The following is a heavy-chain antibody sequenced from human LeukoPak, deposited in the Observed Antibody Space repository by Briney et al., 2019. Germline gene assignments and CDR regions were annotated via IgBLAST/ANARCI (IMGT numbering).Heavy chain of an antibody. CDR2: ISSSGSTI. J-gene: IGHJ4*02. Sequence: GGSLRLSCAASGFTFSSYEMNWVRQAPGKGLEWVSYISSSGSTIYYADSVKGRFAISRDNTKNSLYLQMNSLRAEDTAVYYCARDLHRWELPDYWGQGTLVTVSS. V-gene: IGHV3-48*03. CDR1: GFTFSSYE. CDR3: ARDLHRWELPDY. D-gene: IGHD1-26*01.